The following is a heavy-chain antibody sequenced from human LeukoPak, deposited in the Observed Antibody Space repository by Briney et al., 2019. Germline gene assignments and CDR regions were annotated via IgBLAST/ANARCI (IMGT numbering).Heavy chain of an antibody. J-gene: IGHJ5*02. D-gene: IGHD6-13*01. V-gene: IGHV4-31*03. Sequence: SETLSLTCTVSGGSVSSGSYYWSWIRQHPGKGLEWIGYIYYSGSTYYNPSLKSRVTISVDTSKNQFSLKLSSVTAADTAVYYCARHSSSWYRRWFDPWGQGTLVTVSS. CDR1: GGSVSSGSYY. CDR2: IYYSGST. CDR3: ARHSSSWYRRWFDP.